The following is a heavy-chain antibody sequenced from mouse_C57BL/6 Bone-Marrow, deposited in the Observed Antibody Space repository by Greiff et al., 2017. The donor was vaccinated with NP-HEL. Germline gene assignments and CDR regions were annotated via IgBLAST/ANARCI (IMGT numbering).Heavy chain of an antibody. CDR1: GYTFTSYW. CDR3: TYGNYYYAMDY. J-gene: IGHJ4*01. V-gene: IGHV1-5*01. CDR2: IYPGNSDT. Sequence: EVQLQQSGSVLARPGASVKMSCKTSGYTFTSYWMHWVKQRPGQGLEWIGAIYPGNSDTSYNQKFKGKAKLTAVTSASTAYMELSSLSNEDSAVYYCTYGNYYYAMDYWGQGTSVTVSS. D-gene: IGHD2-1*01.